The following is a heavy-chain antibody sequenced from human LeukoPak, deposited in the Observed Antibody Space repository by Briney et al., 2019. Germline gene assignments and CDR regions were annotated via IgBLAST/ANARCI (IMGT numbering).Heavy chain of an antibody. D-gene: IGHD5-18*01. CDR2: IFYSGST. J-gene: IGHJ4*02. Sequence: SSETLSLTCTVSGASISTGDYYWSWVRQPPGKGLEWIGYIFYSGSTYYNPSLRSRVSISLDTSKNQFSLRLNSVTAADTAVYYCASQDSYGYLFDYWGQGTLVTVSS. V-gene: IGHV4-30-4*01. CDR1: GASISTGDYY. CDR3: ASQDSYGYLFDY.